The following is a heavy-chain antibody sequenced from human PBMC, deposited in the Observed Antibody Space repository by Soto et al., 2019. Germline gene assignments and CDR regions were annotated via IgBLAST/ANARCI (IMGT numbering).Heavy chain of an antibody. Sequence: GGSLRLSCAASGFTFSSYAMSWVRQAPGKGLEWVSAISGSGGSTYYADSVRGRFTISRDNSKNTLYLQMNSLRAEDTAVYYCAKGFIVAATTPEFDYWGQGTLVTVSS. V-gene: IGHV3-23*01. CDR2: ISGSGGST. CDR3: AKGFIVAATTPEFDY. J-gene: IGHJ4*02. CDR1: GFTFSSYA. D-gene: IGHD1-26*01.